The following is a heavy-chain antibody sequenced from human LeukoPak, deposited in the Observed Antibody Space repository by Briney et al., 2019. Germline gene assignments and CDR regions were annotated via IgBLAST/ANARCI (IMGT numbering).Heavy chain of an antibody. CDR3: VRATRNYFDY. CDR1: GGSINSNNW. J-gene: IGHJ4*02. D-gene: IGHD5-24*01. V-gene: IGHV4-4*02. Sequence: SEILSLTCAVSGGSINSNNWWSWVRQPPGKGLEWIGEIYHSGSTNYNPSLKSRVTISVDKSKKQFSLKLSSVTAADTAVYYCVRATRNYFDYWGQGTLVTVSS. CDR2: IYHSGST.